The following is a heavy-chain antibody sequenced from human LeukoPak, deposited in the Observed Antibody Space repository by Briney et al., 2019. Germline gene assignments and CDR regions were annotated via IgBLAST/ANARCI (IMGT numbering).Heavy chain of an antibody. CDR3: ARGVAAAATLSFQH. CDR1: GYTFTSYA. J-gene: IGHJ1*01. CDR2: INAGNGNT. V-gene: IGHV1-3*01. Sequence: ASVKVSCKASGYTFTSYAMHWVRQAPGQRLEWMGWINAGNGNTKYSQKFQGRVTMTRDTSISTAYMELSRLRSDDTAVYYCARGVAAAATLSFQHWGQGTLVTVSS. D-gene: IGHD6-13*01.